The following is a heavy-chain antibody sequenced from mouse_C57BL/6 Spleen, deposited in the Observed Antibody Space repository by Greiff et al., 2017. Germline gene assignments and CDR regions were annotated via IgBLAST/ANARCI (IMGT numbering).Heavy chain of an antibody. CDR1: GYAFSSSW. CDR3: ANYYYGSSPWYFDV. D-gene: IGHD1-1*01. Sequence: QVQLQQSGPELVKPGASVKISCKASGYAFSSSWMNWVKQRPGKGLEWIGRIYPGDGDTNYNGKFKGKATLTADKSSSTAYMQLSSLTSEDSAVYFCANYYYGSSPWYFDVWGTGTTVTVSS. V-gene: IGHV1-82*01. CDR2: IYPGDGDT. J-gene: IGHJ1*03.